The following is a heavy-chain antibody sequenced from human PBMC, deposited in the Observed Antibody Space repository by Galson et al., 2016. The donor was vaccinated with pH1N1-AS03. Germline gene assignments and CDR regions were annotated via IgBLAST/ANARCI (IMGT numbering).Heavy chain of an antibody. J-gene: IGHJ4*02. Sequence: SETLSLTCSVSGGSMSPYNWAWVRQPPGQGLEWIGYIGYNGRTNYNPSLKNRLTMSIDTSKNQFSLQLTSVTAADTAVYYCARGADTSRSANPFDIWGQGTLVTVSS. V-gene: IGHV4-59*01. CDR3: ARGADTSRSANPFDI. CDR2: IGYNGRT. D-gene: IGHD5-18*01. CDR1: GGSMSPYN.